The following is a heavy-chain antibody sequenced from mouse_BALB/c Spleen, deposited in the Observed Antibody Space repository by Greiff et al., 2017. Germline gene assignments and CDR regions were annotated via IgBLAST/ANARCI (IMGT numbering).Heavy chain of an antibody. V-gene: IGHV5-6-5*01. Sequence: EVMLVESGGGLVKPGGSLKLSCAASGFTFSSYAMSWVRQTQEKRLEWVASISSGGSTYYPDSVKGRFTISRDNARNILYLQMSSLRSEDTAMYYCARDDYDGFDYWGQGTLVTVSA. CDR1: GFTFSSYA. CDR3: ARDDYDGFDY. J-gene: IGHJ3*01. D-gene: IGHD2-4*01. CDR2: ISSGGST.